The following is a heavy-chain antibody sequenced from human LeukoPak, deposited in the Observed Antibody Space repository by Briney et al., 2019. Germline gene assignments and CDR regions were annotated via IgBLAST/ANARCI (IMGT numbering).Heavy chain of an antibody. CDR2: ISGSGGST. CDR1: GFTFSSYS. D-gene: IGHD1-26*01. CDR3: AKKSGSAFDY. V-gene: IGHV3-23*01. Sequence: PGGSLRLSCAASGFTFSSYSMNWVRQAPGKGLEWVSAISGSGGSTYYADSVKGRFTISRDNSKNTLYLQMNSLRAEDTAVYYCAKKSGSAFDYWGQGTLVTVSS. J-gene: IGHJ4*02.